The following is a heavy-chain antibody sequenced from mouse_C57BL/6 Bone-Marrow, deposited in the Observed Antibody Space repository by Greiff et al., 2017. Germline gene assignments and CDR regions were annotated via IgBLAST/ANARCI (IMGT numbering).Heavy chain of an antibody. D-gene: IGHD2-4*01. V-gene: IGHV1-78*01. J-gene: IGHJ4*01. CDR1: GYTFTDHT. CDR2: IYPRDGST. Sequence: QVQLQQSDAELVKPGASVKISCKVSGYTFTDHTIHWMKQRPEQGLEWIGYIYPRDGSTKYNEKFKGKATLTADKSSSTAYMQLNSLTSEDSAVYFCARRRDYDYDRKHWYAMDYWGQGTSVTVSS. CDR3: ARRRDYDYDRKHWYAMDY.